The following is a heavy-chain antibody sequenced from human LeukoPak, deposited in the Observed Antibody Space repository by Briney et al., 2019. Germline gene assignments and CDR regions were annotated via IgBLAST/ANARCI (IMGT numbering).Heavy chain of an antibody. CDR2: IYYSGST. J-gene: IGHJ2*01. V-gene: IGHV4-61*01. CDR1: GGSMRSHSFY. D-gene: IGHD6-13*01. CDR3: ARVYYSNSYDYWYFDL. Sequence: SSETLSLTCTVSGGSMRSHSFYWGWIRQSPGKGLEWIAYIYYSGSTNYNPSLKSRVTISVDTSKNQFSLKLSSVTAADTAVYYCARVYYSNSYDYWYFDLWGRGTLVTVSS.